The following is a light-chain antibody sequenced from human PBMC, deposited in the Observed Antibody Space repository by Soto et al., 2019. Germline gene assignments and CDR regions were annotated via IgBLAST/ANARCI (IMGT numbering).Light chain of an antibody. CDR1: SSDVGTYNL. Sequence: QSALTQPASVSGSPGQSITISCSGNSSDVGTYNLVSWYQQYPGKAPRLMIYEVTKRPSGVSNRFSGSKSGNTASLTISGLQPEDEADDYCCSYAGSSSSIFGTGTKLTVL. J-gene: IGLJ1*01. CDR3: CSYAGSSSSI. CDR2: EVT. V-gene: IGLV2-23*02.